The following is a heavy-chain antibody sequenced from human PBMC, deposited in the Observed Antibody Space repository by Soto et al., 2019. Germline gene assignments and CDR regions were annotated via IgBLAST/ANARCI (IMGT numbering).Heavy chain of an antibody. CDR1: GYTFSNYG. Sequence: QVQVVQSGTEVKKPGASVKVSCKTAGYTFSNYGITWVRQAPGQGLEWMGFISGDNGDTNYAQTLQGRGTMTADTSTSTAYMELRSLASDDTAIYYCARRTLGSAIGIGDYWGQGTLVTVSS. CDR3: ARRTLGSAIGIGDY. D-gene: IGHD7-27*01. CDR2: ISGDNGDT. V-gene: IGHV1-18*01. J-gene: IGHJ4*02.